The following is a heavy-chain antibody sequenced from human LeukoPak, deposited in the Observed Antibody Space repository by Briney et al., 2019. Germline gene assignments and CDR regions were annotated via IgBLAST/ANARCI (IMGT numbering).Heavy chain of an antibody. Sequence: GGSLRLSCAASGFTFSSYSMNWVRQAPGKGLEWVSSISSSSYIYYADSVKGRFTISRDNAKNSLYLQMNSLRAEDTAVYYCARYPDYYDSSGAFDIWGQGTMVTVSS. D-gene: IGHD3-22*01. CDR3: ARYPDYYDSSGAFDI. V-gene: IGHV3-21*01. CDR2: ISSSSYI. CDR1: GFTFSSYS. J-gene: IGHJ3*02.